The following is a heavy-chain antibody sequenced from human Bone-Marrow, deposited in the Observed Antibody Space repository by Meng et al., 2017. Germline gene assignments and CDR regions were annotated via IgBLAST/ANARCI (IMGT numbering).Heavy chain of an antibody. J-gene: IGHJ5*02. D-gene: IGHD6-6*01. V-gene: IGHV4-31*03. CDR2: IYYSGST. CDR1: GGSISSGGYY. Sequence: SETLSLTCTVSGGSISSGGYYWSWIRQHPGKGLEWIGYIYYSGSTYYNPSLKSRVTISVDTSKNQFSLKLSSVTAADTAVYYCARGPEYSSSSSWFDPWGQGTLVTVSS. CDR3: ARGPEYSSSSSWFDP.